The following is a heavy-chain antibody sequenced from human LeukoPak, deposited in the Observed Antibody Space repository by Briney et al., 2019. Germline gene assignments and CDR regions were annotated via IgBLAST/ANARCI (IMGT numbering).Heavy chain of an antibody. V-gene: IGHV1-46*01. CDR3: ARADFGGNSDYYYYGLDV. CDR1: GYTITNYY. Sequence: ASVKVSCKASGYTITNYYIHWVRQAPGQGLEWMGIINPTGGSTTYTQKFQGRVTMTRDTSTSTVYMELSSLRYEDTAVYYCARADFGGNSDYYYYGLDVWGQGTTVTVSS. J-gene: IGHJ6*02. D-gene: IGHD4-23*01. CDR2: INPTGGST.